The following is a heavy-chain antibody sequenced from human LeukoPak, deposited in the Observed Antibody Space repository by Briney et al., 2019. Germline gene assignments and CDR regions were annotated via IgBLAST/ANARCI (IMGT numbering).Heavy chain of an antibody. CDR3: ARVEKYSSGWYLIDAFDI. CDR1: GGSISSYY. CDR2: IYYSGST. J-gene: IGHJ3*02. Sequence: PSETLSLTCTVSGGSISSYYWSWIRQPPGEGLEWIGYIYYSGSTNYNPSLKSRVTISVDTSKNQFSLKPSSVTAADTAVYYCARVEKYSSGWYLIDAFDIWGQGTMVTVSS. V-gene: IGHV4-59*08. D-gene: IGHD6-19*01.